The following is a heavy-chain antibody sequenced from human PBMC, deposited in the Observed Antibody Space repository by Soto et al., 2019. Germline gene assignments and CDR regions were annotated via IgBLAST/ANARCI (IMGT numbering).Heavy chain of an antibody. CDR3: ARWTDSSGWDGGWIDH. CDR1: GFIFSDYA. CDR2: ISHNGASK. J-gene: IGHJ5*02. V-gene: IGHV3-30-3*01. Sequence: QVHLVESGGGVVQPGRSLRLSCAASGFIFSDYAIHWVRQAPGKGLEWVAVISHNGASKHHADSVEGRFTISRDNSINTVYLQMKSMRLEDTATYYCARWTDSSGWDGGWIDHWGQGILVTVSS. D-gene: IGHD6-25*01.